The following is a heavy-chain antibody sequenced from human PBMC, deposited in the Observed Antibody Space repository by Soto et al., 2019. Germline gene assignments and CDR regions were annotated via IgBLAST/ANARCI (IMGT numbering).Heavy chain of an antibody. Sequence: QVQLQESGPGLVKPSQTLSLTCTVSGGSISTGGYYWNWIRQHPGKGLEWIGYFYYIGSTYYNPSLNNGVTTSVKTSKKQFSLKLSSLTAAHPAVYYCARSVFPWGQGTLVTVSS. CDR3: ARSVFP. CDR2: FYYIGST. V-gene: IGHV4-31*03. J-gene: IGHJ5*02. CDR1: GGSISTGGYY.